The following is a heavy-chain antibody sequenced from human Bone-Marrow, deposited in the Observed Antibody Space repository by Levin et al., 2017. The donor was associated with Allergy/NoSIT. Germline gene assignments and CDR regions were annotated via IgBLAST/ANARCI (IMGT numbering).Heavy chain of an antibody. Sequence: SETLSLTCSVSGGSINSGGYSWSWIRQAPGRGLEWIAYIYDSGRTYYNPSLKSRVTMSVDTSKNQFSLKMNSVTAADTAVYYCARTVVRGVRPAYFDRWGQGTLVTVS. J-gene: IGHJ4*02. V-gene: IGHV4-30-2*01. CDR1: GGSINSGGYS. CDR2: IYDSGRT. D-gene: IGHD3-10*01. CDR3: ARTVVRGVRPAYFDR.